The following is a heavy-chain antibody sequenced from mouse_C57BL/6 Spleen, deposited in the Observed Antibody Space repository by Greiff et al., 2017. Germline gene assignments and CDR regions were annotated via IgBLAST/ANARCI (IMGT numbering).Heavy chain of an antibody. D-gene: IGHD2-5*01. CDR3: AREDSNYPFDY. J-gene: IGHJ2*01. CDR1: GFTFSDYY. V-gene: IGHV5-16*01. CDR2: INYDGSST. Sequence: EVMLVESEGGLVQPGSSMKLSCTASGFTFSDYYMAWVRQVPEKGLEWVANINYDGSSTYYLDSLKSRFIISRDNAKNILYLQMSSLKSEDTATYNCAREDSNYPFDYWGQGTTLTGSS.